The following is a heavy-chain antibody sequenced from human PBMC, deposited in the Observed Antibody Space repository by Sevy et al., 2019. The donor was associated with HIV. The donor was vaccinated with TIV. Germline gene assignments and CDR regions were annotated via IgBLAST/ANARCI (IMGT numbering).Heavy chain of an antibody. Sequence: SQTLSLTCTVSGYSISSGYYWGWIRQPPGKGLEWIGSIYHSGSTYYNPSLKGRVTISVDTSKNQFSLKLSSVTAADTAVYYCAREKNYYGSGSYSYYYGMDVWGQGTTVTVSS. J-gene: IGHJ6*02. V-gene: IGHV4-38-2*02. CDR3: AREKNYYGSGSYSYYYGMDV. CDR2: IYHSGST. CDR1: GYSISSGYY. D-gene: IGHD3-10*01.